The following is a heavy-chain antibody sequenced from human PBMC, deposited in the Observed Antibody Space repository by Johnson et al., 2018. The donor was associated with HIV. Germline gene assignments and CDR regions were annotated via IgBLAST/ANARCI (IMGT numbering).Heavy chain of an antibody. J-gene: IGHJ3*02. CDR3: ARERDYYDSSGYWVDAFDI. CDR1: GFTFSNYW. V-gene: IGHV3-7*01. Sequence: DVQVVESGGGLVQPGGSLRLSCAASGFTFSNYWMNWVRQAPGKGLEWVANIKQDGSETYYVESVKGRFTISRDNAKSSLYLKMNSLRVEDTAVYYGARERDYYDSSGYWVDAFDIWGQGTMVTVSS. CDR2: IKQDGSET. D-gene: IGHD3-22*01.